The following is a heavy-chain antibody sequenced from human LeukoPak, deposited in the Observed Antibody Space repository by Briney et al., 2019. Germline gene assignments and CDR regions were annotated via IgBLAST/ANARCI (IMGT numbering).Heavy chain of an antibody. D-gene: IGHD3-10*01. J-gene: IGHJ4*02. V-gene: IGHV3-21*01. Sequence: GGSLRLSCAASGFTFSRNTMNWVRQAPGKGLEWVSSIFSSSSYIYYADSVKGRFTISRDNAKNSLYLQMNSLRAEDTAVYYCARDRGTMVRGARDYWGQGTLVTVSS. CDR3: ARDRGTMVRGARDY. CDR2: IFSSSSYI. CDR1: GFTFSRNT.